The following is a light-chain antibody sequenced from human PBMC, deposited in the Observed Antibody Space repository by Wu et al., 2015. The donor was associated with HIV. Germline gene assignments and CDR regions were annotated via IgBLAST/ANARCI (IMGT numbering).Light chain of an antibody. J-gene: IGKJ1*01. Sequence: DIQLTQSPSFLSASVRDRVTITCRASQDISRYLAWYQQKPGKAPKLLIYAASTLQSGVPSRFSGSGSGTEFTLTITSLQPEDFATYYCQKYNTAPWTFGQGTKVEMK. V-gene: IGKV1-9*01. CDR2: AAS. CDR1: QDISRY. CDR3: QKYNTAPWT.